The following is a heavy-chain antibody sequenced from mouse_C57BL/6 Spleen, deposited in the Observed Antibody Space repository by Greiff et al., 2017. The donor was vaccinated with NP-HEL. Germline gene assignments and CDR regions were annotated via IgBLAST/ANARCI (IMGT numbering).Heavy chain of an antibody. CDR1: GFTFSSYG. V-gene: IGHV5-6*01. CDR2: ISSGGSYT. Sequence: EVQVVESGGDLVKPGGSLKLSCAASGFTFSSYGMSWVRQTPDKRLEWVATISSGGSYTSYPDSVKGRFTISRDNAKNTLYLQMSSLKSDDTAMYYCASSGGYWGQGTTLTVSS. D-gene: IGHD3-1*01. J-gene: IGHJ2*01. CDR3: ASSGGY.